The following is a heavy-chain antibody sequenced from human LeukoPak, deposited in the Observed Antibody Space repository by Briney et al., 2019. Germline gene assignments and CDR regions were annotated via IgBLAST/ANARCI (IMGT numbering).Heavy chain of an antibody. CDR1: GYTFTGYY. D-gene: IGHD4-17*01. CDR2: INPNSGAT. Sequence: GASVKVSCKASGYTFTGYYMHWVRQAPGQGLEWMGWINPNSGATNYAQNFQGRVTMTRDTSISTAYMELSRLRSDDTAVYYCARAPGGDYTTIYYWGQGTLVTVSS. CDR3: ARAPGGDYTTIYY. V-gene: IGHV1-2*02. J-gene: IGHJ4*02.